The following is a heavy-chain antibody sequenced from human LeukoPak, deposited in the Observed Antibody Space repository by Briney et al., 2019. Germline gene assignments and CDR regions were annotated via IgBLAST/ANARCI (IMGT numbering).Heavy chain of an antibody. J-gene: IGHJ6*02. CDR1: GYTFTGYY. V-gene: IGHV1-2*02. CDR2: INPNSGGT. CDR3: ARSASMVRGVIIPSSYYYYGMDV. D-gene: IGHD3-10*01. Sequence: ASVKLSCTASGYTFTGYYMHWVRQAPGQGLEWMGWINPNSGGTKYAQKFQGRVTMTRDTSISTAYMELSRLRSDDAAVYYCARSASMVRGVIIPSSYYYYGMDVWGQGTTVTVSS.